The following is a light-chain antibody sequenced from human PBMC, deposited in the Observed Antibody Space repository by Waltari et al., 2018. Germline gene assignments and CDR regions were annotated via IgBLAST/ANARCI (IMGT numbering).Light chain of an antibody. Sequence: QAGLTQPPSVSKGLRQTATLTCPGNTKNVGDEGAYCLQQHPGHPPKVLPYRNTHRPSGISEKFSASRSGNTAYLTISGLQPEDEADYYCSAWDGSLNTWLFGGGTKLTVL. V-gene: IGLV10-54*04. J-gene: IGLJ3*02. CDR3: SAWDGSLNTWL. CDR1: TKNVGDEG. CDR2: RNT.